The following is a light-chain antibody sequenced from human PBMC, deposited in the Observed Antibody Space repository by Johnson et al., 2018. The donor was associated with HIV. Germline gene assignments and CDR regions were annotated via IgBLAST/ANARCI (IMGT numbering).Light chain of an antibody. CDR3: ATWDSSLSGGV. CDR2: DNN. J-gene: IGLJ1*01. CDR1: SSNIGNNY. V-gene: IGLV1-51*01. Sequence: QSVLTQPPSVSAAPGQKVTISCSGSSSNIGNNYVSWYQQVPGAAPKLLIYDNNKRPSGIPDRFSASKSGPSATLGITGLQTGDEAAYDCATWDSSLSGGVFGTWTNVTGL.